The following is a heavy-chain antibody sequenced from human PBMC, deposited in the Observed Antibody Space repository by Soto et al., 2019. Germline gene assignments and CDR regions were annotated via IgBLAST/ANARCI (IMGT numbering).Heavy chain of an antibody. V-gene: IGHV2-5*01. CDR3: AHSTGITIFGVVIIQLGWFDP. CDR2: IYWNDDK. CDR1: GFSLSTSGVG. J-gene: IGHJ5*02. D-gene: IGHD3-3*01. Sequence: QITLKESGPTLVKPTQTLTLTCTFSGFSLSTSGVGVGWIRQPPGKALEWLALIYWNDDKRYSLSLKSRLTITQDPSKNQVVLTMTNMDPVDTATYYCAHSTGITIFGVVIIQLGWFDPWGQGTLVTVSS.